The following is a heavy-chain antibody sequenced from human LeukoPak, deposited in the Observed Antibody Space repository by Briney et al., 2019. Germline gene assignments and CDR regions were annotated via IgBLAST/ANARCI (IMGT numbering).Heavy chain of an antibody. CDR2: IYYSGST. CDR3: ARLVLLTYYDILTGPGEFDY. Sequence: SETLSLTCTVSGGSISSSSYYWGWIRQPPGKGLEWIGSIYYSGSTYYNPSLKSRVTISVDTSKNQFSLKLSSVTAADTAVYYCARLVLLTYYDILTGPGEFDYWGQGTLSPSPQ. CDR1: GGSISSSSYY. D-gene: IGHD3-9*01. V-gene: IGHV4-39*01. J-gene: IGHJ4*02.